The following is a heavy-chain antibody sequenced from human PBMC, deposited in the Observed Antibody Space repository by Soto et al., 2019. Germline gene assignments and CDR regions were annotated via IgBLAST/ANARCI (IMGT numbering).Heavy chain of an antibody. V-gene: IGHV3-21*01. CDR2: ISSNSAYI. D-gene: IGHD6-13*01. CDR3: TRDASRGSSARGWFDP. Sequence: PGGSLRLSCAASGFTFRRFTMNWFRQAPGKGLEWVSTISSNSAYIYYTDALRGRFTISRDNAKNSLHLQMNSLRAEDTAVYYCTRDASRGSSARGWFDPWGPGTLVTVSS. J-gene: IGHJ5*02. CDR1: GFTFRRFT.